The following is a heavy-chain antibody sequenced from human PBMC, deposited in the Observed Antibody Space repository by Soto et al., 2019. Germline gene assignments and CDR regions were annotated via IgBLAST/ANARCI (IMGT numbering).Heavy chain of an antibody. V-gene: IGHV4-34*01. CDR2: INHSGST. Sequence: QVQRQQWGAGLLKPSEILSLTCAVYGGSFIGYYLNWIRQPPGKGLEWIGEINHSGSTNYNPSLKSRVTISVDTSKNQISLKLSSVTAADTAVYYCARQPRFDPWGQGTLVTVSS. J-gene: IGHJ5*02. CDR3: ARQPRFDP. CDR1: GGSFIGYY.